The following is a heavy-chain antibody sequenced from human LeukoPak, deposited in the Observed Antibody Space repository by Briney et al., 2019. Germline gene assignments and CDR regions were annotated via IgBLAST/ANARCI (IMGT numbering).Heavy chain of an antibody. CDR1: GFTFSSYS. V-gene: IGHV3-21*01. CDR2: ISSSSSYI. CDR3: ARFNDYGDYIHYYYYMDV. D-gene: IGHD4-17*01. Sequence: GGSLRLSCAASGFTFSSYSMIWVRRAPGKGLEWVSSISSSSSYIYYADSVKGRFTISRDNAKNALYLQMNSLRAEDTAVYYCARFNDYGDYIHYYYYMDVWGKGTTVTVSS. J-gene: IGHJ6*03.